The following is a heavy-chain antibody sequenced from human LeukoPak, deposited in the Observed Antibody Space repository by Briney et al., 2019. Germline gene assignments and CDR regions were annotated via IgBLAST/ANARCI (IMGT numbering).Heavy chain of an antibody. J-gene: IGHJ4*02. Sequence: GRSLRLSCAASGFTFSTYAMPWVRQAPGKGLEWVAVISYDGSNKYYADSVKGRFTISRDNAKNSLYLQMNSLRAEDTAVYYCARAPRSGYSYAPFDYWGQGTLVTVSS. D-gene: IGHD5-18*01. CDR1: GFTFSTYA. CDR2: ISYDGSNK. V-gene: IGHV3-30-3*01. CDR3: ARAPRSGYSYAPFDY.